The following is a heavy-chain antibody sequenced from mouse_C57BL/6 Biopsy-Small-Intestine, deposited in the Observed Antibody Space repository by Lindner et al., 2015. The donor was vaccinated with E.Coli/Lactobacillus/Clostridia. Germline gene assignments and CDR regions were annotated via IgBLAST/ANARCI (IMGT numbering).Heavy chain of an antibody. V-gene: IGHV1-4*01. CDR1: GYTFTSYT. CDR3: ASLLPLYAMDY. Sequence: VQLQESGAELARPGASVKMSCKASGYTFTSYTMHWVKQRPGQGLEWIGYINPSSGYTKYNQKFKDKATLTADKSSSTAYMQLSSLTSEDSAVYYCASLLPLYAMDYWGQGTSVTVSS. D-gene: IGHD5-5*01. CDR2: INPSSGYT. J-gene: IGHJ4*01.